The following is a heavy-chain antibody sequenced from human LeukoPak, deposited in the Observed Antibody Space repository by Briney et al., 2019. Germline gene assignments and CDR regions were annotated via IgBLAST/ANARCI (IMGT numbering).Heavy chain of an antibody. CDR2: INPSGGST. D-gene: IGHD3-10*01. CDR1: GYTFTSYY. Sequence: ASVKVSCKASGYTFTSYYMHWVRQAPGQGLEWMGIINPSGGSTSYAQKFQGRVTMTRDMSTSTVYMELSSLRSEDTAVYYCAKDFGGAGSYYCPFDSWGQGTLVTVSS. CDR3: AKDFGGAGSYYCPFDS. V-gene: IGHV1-46*01. J-gene: IGHJ4*02.